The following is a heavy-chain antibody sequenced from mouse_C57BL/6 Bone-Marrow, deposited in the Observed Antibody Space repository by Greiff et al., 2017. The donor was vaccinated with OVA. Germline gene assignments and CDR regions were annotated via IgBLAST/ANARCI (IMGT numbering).Heavy chain of an antibody. CDR3: AREGNWAYYCDY. D-gene: IGHD4-1*01. J-gene: IGHJ2*01. V-gene: IGHV5-16*01. CDR1: GFTFSDYY. Sequence: EVQRVESEGGLVQPGSSMKLSCTASGFTFSDYYMAWVRQVPEKGLEWVANINYDGSSTYYLDSLKSRFIISRDNAKNILYLQMSSLKSEDTATYYCAREGNWAYYCDYWGQGTTLTVSS. CDR2: INYDGSST.